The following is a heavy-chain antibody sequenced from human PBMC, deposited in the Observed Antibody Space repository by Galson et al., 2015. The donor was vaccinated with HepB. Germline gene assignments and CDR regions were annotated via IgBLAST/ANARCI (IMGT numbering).Heavy chain of an antibody. Sequence: SGLSFSTSGVGVGWIRQSPGKALEWLALIYWDDDKRYSPSLKSRLTITKVTISGDKSINTAHLQWSSLKASDTAMYYCARAGKLLRFDSWGQGTLVTVSA. CDR3: AMYYCARAGKLLRFDS. D-gene: IGHD3-10*01. CDR1: GLSFSTSGVG. CDR2: IYWDDDK. V-gene: IGHV2-5*02. J-gene: IGHJ4*02.